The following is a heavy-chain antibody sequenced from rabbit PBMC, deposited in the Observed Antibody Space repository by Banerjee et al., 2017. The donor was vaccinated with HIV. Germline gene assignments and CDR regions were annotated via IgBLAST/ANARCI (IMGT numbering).Heavy chain of an antibody. V-gene: IGHV1S40*01. D-gene: IGHD6-1*01. CDR1: GFTISSSYY. J-gene: IGHJ4*01. CDR2: IYAGGSGST. CDR3: ASYGGYDDADNL. Sequence: QSLEESGGDLVQPEGSLALTCKASGFTISSSYYMCWVRQAPGKGLEWIACIYAGGSGSTYYASWAKGRFTISKTSSTTVTLQMTSLTAADTATYFCASYGGYDDADNLWGPGTLVTVS.